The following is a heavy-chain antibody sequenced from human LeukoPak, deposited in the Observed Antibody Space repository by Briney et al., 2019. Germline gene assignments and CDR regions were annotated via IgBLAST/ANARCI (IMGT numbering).Heavy chain of an antibody. V-gene: IGHV1-2*02. Sequence: GASVKVSCKASGYTFTCYYMHWVRQAPGQGLEWMGWINPNSGGTNYAQKFQGRVTMTRDTSISTAYMELSRLRSDDTAVYYCARDPPYSSSHTFDYWGQGTLVTVSS. CDR2: INPNSGGT. CDR3: ARDPPYSSSHTFDY. CDR1: GYTFTCYY. D-gene: IGHD6-6*01. J-gene: IGHJ4*02.